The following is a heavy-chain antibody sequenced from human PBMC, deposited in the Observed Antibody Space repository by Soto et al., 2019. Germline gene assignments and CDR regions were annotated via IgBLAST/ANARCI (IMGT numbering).Heavy chain of an antibody. J-gene: IGHJ4*02. CDR1: GGSISSGDYY. Sequence: SETLSLTCTVSGGSISSGDYYWSWIHQPPGKGLEWIGYIYYSGSTYYNPSLKSRVTISVDTSKNQFSLKLSSVTAADTAVYYCARGRHYYDSSGDLHYFDYWGQGTLVTVSS. V-gene: IGHV4-30-4*01. D-gene: IGHD3-22*01. CDR3: ARGRHYYDSSGDLHYFDY. CDR2: IYYSGST.